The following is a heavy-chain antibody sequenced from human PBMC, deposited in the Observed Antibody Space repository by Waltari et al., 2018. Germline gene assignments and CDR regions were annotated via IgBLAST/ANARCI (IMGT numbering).Heavy chain of an antibody. CDR2: IKQDGSEK. Sequence: EVQLVESGGGLVQPGGSLRLSCAASRFPFSRSWLSWFRQAPGKGLEWVANIKQDGSEKYYVDSVKGRFTISRDNAKNSLYLQMNSLRAEDTAVYYCARGGYLGRAFDIWGQGTMVTVSS. V-gene: IGHV3-7*01. CDR3: ARGGYLGRAFDI. J-gene: IGHJ3*02. CDR1: RFPFSRSW. D-gene: IGHD3-16*01.